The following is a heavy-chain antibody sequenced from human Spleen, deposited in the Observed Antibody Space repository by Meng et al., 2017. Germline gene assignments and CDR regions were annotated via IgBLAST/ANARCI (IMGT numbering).Heavy chain of an antibody. CDR2: INTDASST. V-gene: IGHV3-74*03. J-gene: IGHJ4*02. Sequence: GGSLRLSCAASGFTFSSYNMHWVRQTPGEGLVWVSRINTDASSTTYADSVKGRFTISRDNAKNTLYLQMNSLRAEDTAMYYCARFTPFDYWGQGTLVTVSS. CDR1: GFTFSSYN. CDR3: ARFTPFDY.